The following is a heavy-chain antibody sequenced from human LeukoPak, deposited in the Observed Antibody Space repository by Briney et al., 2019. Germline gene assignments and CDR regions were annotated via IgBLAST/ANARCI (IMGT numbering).Heavy chain of an antibody. D-gene: IGHD3-22*01. CDR1: GGSFSGYY. J-gene: IGHJ4*02. Sequence: KPSETLSLTCAVYGGSFSGYYWSWIRQPPGKGLEWIGEINHSGSTNYNPSLKSRVTISVDTSKNQFSLKLSSVTAADTAVYYCARGEGNYYDSSGYYIDYWGQGTLVTVSS. CDR2: INHSGST. CDR3: ARGEGNYYDSSGYYIDY. V-gene: IGHV4-34*01.